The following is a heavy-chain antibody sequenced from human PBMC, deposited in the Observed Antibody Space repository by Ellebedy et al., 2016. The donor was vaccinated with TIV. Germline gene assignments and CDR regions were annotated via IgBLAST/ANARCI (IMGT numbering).Heavy chain of an antibody. D-gene: IGHD3-3*01. CDR3: ATYDFWSGQPFDY. Sequence: GESLKISCAASGFTFSSYSMNWVRQAPGKGLEWVSYISSSSSTIYYADSVKGRFTISRDNAKNSLYLQMNSLRDEDTAVYYCATYDFWSGQPFDYWGQGTLVTVSS. CDR2: ISSSSSTI. J-gene: IGHJ4*02. CDR1: GFTFSSYS. V-gene: IGHV3-48*02.